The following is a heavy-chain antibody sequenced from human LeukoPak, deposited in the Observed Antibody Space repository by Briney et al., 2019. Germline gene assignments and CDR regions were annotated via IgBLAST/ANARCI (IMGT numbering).Heavy chain of an antibody. J-gene: IGHJ6*03. CDR1: GFTFSSYA. Sequence: GGSLRLSCAASGFTFSSYAMNWVRQAPGKGQEWVSSISSSSSYIYYADSVKGRFTISRDNAKNSLYLQMNSLRAEDTAVYYCARDCGDSYGYPTDYYYYCMDVWGKGTTVTVSS. D-gene: IGHD5-18*01. V-gene: IGHV3-21*01. CDR2: ISSSSSYI. CDR3: ARDCGDSYGYPTDYYYYCMDV.